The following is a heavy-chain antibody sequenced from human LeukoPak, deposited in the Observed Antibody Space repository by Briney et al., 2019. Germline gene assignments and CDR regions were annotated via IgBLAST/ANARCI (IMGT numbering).Heavy chain of an antibody. V-gene: IGHV4-39*01. J-gene: IGHJ4*02. CDR3: ARQGLSYYGSGSYRFFDY. Sequence: PSETLSLTCTVSGGSISSSSYYWGWIRQPPGKGLEWIGSIYYSGSTYYNPSLKSRVTISVDTSKNQFSLKLSSVTAADTAVYYCARQGLSYYGSGSYRFFDYWGLGTLVNVSS. CDR2: IYYSGST. CDR1: GGSISSSSYY. D-gene: IGHD3-10*01.